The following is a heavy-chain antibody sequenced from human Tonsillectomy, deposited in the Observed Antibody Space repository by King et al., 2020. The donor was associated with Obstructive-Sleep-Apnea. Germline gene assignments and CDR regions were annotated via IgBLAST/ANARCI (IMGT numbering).Heavy chain of an antibody. V-gene: IGHV3-30*04. Sequence: VQLVQSGGGVVQPGRSLRLSCAASGFTFSNYALHWVRQAPGKGLEWVAVISYDGSNKYHADSVKGRFTISRDNSKNTLYLQMNSLRPDDTAVYYSARAFGGYDLNFLDYWGQGTLVTVSS. CDR1: GFTFSNYA. CDR3: ARAFGGYDLNFLDY. J-gene: IGHJ4*02. CDR2: ISYDGSNK. D-gene: IGHD5-12*01.